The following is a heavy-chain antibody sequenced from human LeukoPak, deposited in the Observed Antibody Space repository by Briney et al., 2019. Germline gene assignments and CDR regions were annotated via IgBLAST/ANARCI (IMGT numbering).Heavy chain of an antibody. Sequence: GGSLRLSCAASGFTFSSYAMSWVRQAPGKGLEWVSAISGGGGSTYYADSVKGRFTISRDNSKNTLYLQVNSLRAEDTAVYYCAKGPITMVRGVIVPFDPWGQGTLVTVSS. CDR2: ISGGGGST. D-gene: IGHD3-10*01. V-gene: IGHV3-23*01. CDR3: AKGPITMVRGVIVPFDP. J-gene: IGHJ5*02. CDR1: GFTFSSYA.